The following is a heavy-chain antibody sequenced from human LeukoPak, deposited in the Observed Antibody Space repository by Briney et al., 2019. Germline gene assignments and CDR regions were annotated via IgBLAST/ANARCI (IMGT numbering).Heavy chain of an antibody. CDR3: ARARYSSGWYAGGSWFDP. J-gene: IGHJ5*02. D-gene: IGHD6-19*01. CDR2: MNPNSGNT. Sequence: ASVKVSCKASGYTFTSYDINWVRQATGQGLEWMGWMNPNSGNTGYAQKFQGRVTMTRNTSISTAYMELNSLRSEDTAVYYCARARYSSGWYAGGSWFDPWGQGTLVTVSS. V-gene: IGHV1-8*01. CDR1: GYTFTSYD.